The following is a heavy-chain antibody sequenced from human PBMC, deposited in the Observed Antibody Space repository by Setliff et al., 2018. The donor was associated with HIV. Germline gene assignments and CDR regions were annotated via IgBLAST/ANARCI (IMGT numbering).Heavy chain of an antibody. D-gene: IGHD3-3*01. CDR1: GFAFSSHQ. J-gene: IGHJ6*03. Sequence: GGSLRLSCAASGFAFSSHQMSWVRQAPGKGLEWVAKIRQDGTDKYYVDSVKGRFTISRDNAKNSLYLQMNSLRAEDTAIYYCARDWRSGYDFWSGSYYYYYMDVWGKGTTVTV. CDR3: ARDWRSGYDFWSGSYYYYYMDV. V-gene: IGHV3-7*01. CDR2: IRQDGTDK.